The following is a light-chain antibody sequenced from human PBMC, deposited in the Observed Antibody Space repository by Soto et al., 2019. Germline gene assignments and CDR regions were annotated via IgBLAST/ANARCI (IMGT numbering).Light chain of an antibody. Sequence: QSVLTQPPSVSGAPGQRVTISCTGSISNIGRGYDVHWYQQLPGSAPRLLLSGDSNRPSGVPDRFSGSRSGTSASLAITGLQAVDEGEYYCQTFDSSLTISWVFGGGTKVTVL. CDR2: GDS. V-gene: IGLV1-40*01. CDR1: ISNIGRGYD. J-gene: IGLJ3*02. CDR3: QTFDSSLTISWV.